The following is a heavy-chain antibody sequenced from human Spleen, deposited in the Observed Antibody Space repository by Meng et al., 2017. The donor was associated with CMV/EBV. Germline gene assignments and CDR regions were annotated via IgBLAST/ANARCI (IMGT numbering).Heavy chain of an antibody. CDR2: ISYDGSNK. D-gene: IGHD2-2*01. CDR1: DNSITYYA. V-gene: IGHV3-30-3*01. J-gene: IGHJ6*02. Sequence: GESLKISCVASDNSITYYAMDWVRQAPGKGLEWVAVISYDGSNKYYADSVKGRFTISRDNSKNTLYLQMNSLRAEDTAVYYCARVCTSCYYYYYGMDVWGQGTTVTVSS. CDR3: ARVCTSCYYYYYGMDV.